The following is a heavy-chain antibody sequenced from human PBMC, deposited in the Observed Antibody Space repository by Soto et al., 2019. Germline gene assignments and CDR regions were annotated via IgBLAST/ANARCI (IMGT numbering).Heavy chain of an antibody. CDR3: ARSIVVVTALDY. D-gene: IGHD2-21*02. J-gene: IGHJ4*02. V-gene: IGHV1-3*01. Sequence: ASVKVCCKASGYTITSYARHWVRQEPGQRLEWMGWINAGNGNTKYSQKFQGRVTITRDTSASTAYMELSSLRSEDTAVYYCARSIVVVTALDYWGQGTLVTVSS. CDR1: GYTITSYA. CDR2: INAGNGNT.